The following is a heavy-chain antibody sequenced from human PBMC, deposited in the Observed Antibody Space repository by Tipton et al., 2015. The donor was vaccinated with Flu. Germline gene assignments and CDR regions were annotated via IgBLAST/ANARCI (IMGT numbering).Heavy chain of an antibody. J-gene: IGHJ4*02. CDR2: IYYSGST. D-gene: IGHD5-24*01. Sequence: GLVKPSETLSLTCTVSGGSISSYYWSWIRQPPGKGLEWIGYIYYSGSTNYNPSLKSRVTISVDTSKNQFSLKLSSVTAADTAVYYCARGMSRDGYNWGQGTLVTVSS. V-gene: IGHV4-59*01. CDR1: GGSISSYY. CDR3: ARGMSRDGYN.